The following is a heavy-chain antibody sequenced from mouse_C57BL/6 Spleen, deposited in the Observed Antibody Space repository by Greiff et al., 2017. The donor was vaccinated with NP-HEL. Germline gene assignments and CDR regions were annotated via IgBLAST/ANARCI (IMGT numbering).Heavy chain of an antibody. Sequence: QVQLQQSGPGLVQPSQSLSITCTVSGFSLTSYGVHWVRQSPGKGLEWLGVIWSGGSTDYNAAFISRLSISKDNSKSQVFFKMNSLQADDTAIYYCARNAPQGGYGSPWFAYWGQGTLVTVSA. CDR3: ARNAPQGGYGSPWFAY. CDR1: GFSLTSYG. CDR2: IWSGGST. D-gene: IGHD1-1*01. V-gene: IGHV2-2*01. J-gene: IGHJ3*01.